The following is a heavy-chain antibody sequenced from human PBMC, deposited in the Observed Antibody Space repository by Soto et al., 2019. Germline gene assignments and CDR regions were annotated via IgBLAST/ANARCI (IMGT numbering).Heavy chain of an antibody. J-gene: IGHJ4*02. D-gene: IGHD3-10*01. CDR1: GYSFTTYW. V-gene: IGHV5-51*01. CDR3: AKTGVTMLRGLNYFDS. Sequence: GESLKISCKGSGYSFTTYWIGWVRQMPGKGLEWMGIIYPGDSDTRYSPSFQGQVTISADKSISTAYLQWSSLKAADTAVYYCAKTGVTMLRGLNYFDSWGQGTLVTVSS. CDR2: IYPGDSDT.